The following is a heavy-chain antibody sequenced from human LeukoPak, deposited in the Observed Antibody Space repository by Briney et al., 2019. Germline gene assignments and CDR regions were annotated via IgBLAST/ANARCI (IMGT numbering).Heavy chain of an antibody. CDR3: ARDPNYYDSSGYWVY. CDR1: GFTVSSNY. Sequence: GGSLRLSCAASGFTVSSNYMSWVRQAPGKGLEWVSVIYSGGSTYSADSVKGRFTISRDNSKNTLYLQMNSLRAEDTAVYYCARDPNYYDSSGYWVYWGQGTLVTVSS. D-gene: IGHD3-22*01. J-gene: IGHJ4*02. V-gene: IGHV3-53*05. CDR2: IYSGGST.